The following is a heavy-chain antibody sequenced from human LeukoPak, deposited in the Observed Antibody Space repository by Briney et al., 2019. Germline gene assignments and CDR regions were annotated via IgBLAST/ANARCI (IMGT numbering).Heavy chain of an antibody. Sequence: SETLSLTCTVSGGSIHTYNWMWIRQPAGKGLEFIGRNNFAGRGYYNPSLKSRVTISVDSPSNQFSLELTSVTAADTAVYYCARDRQHSYGSDLDHWGQGILVTVPS. CDR2: NNFAGRG. D-gene: IGHD5-18*01. CDR3: ARDRQHSYGSDLDH. CDR1: GGSIHTYN. J-gene: IGHJ4*02. V-gene: IGHV4-4*07.